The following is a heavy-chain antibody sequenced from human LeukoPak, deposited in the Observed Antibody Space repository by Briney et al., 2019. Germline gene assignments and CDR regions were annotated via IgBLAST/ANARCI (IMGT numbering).Heavy chain of an antibody. CDR3: ARDRDGYKNNWFDP. J-gene: IGHJ5*02. V-gene: IGHV1-18*01. CDR2: ISAYNGDT. D-gene: IGHD5-24*01. Sequence: ASVKVSCKASGYTFTSYGISWVRQAPGQGLEWMGWISAYNGDTKYAQKFQGRVTMTTDTSTSTAYMELRSLRSDDTAVYYCARDRDGYKNNWFDPWGQGTLVTVSS. CDR1: GYTFTSYG.